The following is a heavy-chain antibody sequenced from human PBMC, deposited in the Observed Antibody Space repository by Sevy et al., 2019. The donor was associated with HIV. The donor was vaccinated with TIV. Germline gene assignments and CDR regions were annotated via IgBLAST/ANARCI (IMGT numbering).Heavy chain of an antibody. CDR2: ITWEGGRT. V-gene: IGHV3-9*01. J-gene: IGHJ4*02. CDR3: AKDLRRGDILTGYLNY. D-gene: IGHD3-9*01. CDR1: GFKFDDYA. Sequence: GGSLRLSCTASGFKFDDYAMHWVRQPPGKGLEGVSGITWEGGRTGYADSVKGRFIISRDNTKSSLYLQMNSLRAEDTALYYCAKDLRRGDILTGYLNYWGQGILVTVSS.